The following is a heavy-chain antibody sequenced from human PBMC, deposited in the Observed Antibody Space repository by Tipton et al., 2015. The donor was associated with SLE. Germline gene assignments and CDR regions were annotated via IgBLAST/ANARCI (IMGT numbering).Heavy chain of an antibody. CDR3: ARVGVYYNSGSRVFDH. V-gene: IGHV4-39*07. Sequence: LRLSCTVSGDSITRSSFYWGWIRQPPGKGLEWIGSIYYSGTAHYENPSLKSRVTISIDTSNNQFSLRLTSVTAADTAVYFCARVGVYYNSGSRVFDHWGQGILVTVSS. J-gene: IGHJ4*02. CDR1: GDSITRSSFY. CDR2: IYYSGTAH. D-gene: IGHD3-10*01.